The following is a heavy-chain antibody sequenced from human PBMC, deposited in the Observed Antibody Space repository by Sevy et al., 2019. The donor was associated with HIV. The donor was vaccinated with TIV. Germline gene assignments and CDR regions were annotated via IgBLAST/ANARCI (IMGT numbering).Heavy chain of an antibody. J-gene: IGHJ4*02. V-gene: IGHV3-23*01. CDR3: ASPLYGSGSYSPNDY. CDR1: GFTFSSYA. D-gene: IGHD3-10*01. CDR2: ISGSGGST. Sequence: GGSLRLSCAASGFTFSSYAMSWVRQAPGKGLEWVSAISGSGGSTYYADSVKGRFTISGVNSKNTLYLQMNSLRAEDTALYYCASPLYGSGSYSPNDYWGQGTLVTVSS.